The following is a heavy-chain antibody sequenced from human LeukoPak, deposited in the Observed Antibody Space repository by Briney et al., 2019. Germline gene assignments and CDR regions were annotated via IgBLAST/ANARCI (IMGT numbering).Heavy chain of an antibody. CDR1: GGSFSGYY. J-gene: IGHJ2*01. CDR3: ARGILGLFYFDV. Sequence: PSETLSLTCAISGGSFSGYYWTWIREAPGKGLEWIGEMHYSGATSYKPSLRGRVTISRGTSENQLSLEVTSVTAAYTYVYYCARGILGLFYFDVWGRGIPVTV. CDR2: MHYSGAT. D-gene: IGHD1-26*01. V-gene: IGHV4-34*01.